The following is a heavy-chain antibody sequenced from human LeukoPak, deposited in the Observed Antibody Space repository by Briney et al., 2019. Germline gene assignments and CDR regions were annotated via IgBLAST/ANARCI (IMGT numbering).Heavy chain of an antibody. J-gene: IGHJ6*03. D-gene: IGHD1-14*01. CDR3: ARDHNAEYFMDV. CDR2: IYYSGST. V-gene: IGHV4-59*12. CDR1: GGSISSYY. Sequence: PSETLSLTCTVSGGSISSYYWSWIRQPPGKGLEWIGYIYYSGSTNYNPSLKSRVTISVDTSKNQFSLKLSSVTAADTAVYYCARDHNAEYFMDVWGKGTTVTISS.